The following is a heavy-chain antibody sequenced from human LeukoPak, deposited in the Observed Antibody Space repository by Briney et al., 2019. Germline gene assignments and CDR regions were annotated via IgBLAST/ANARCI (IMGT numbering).Heavy chain of an antibody. J-gene: IGHJ3*02. Sequence: SETLSLTCTISGGSMSSYYWSWIRQPPGKGLEWIGYIYYSGSTNYDPSLKSRVTISLDTSKNQFSLKLSSVTAADTAVYYCARRVVVSAVWRDAFDIWGQGTMVTVSS. D-gene: IGHD2-21*01. V-gene: IGHV4-59*08. CDR1: GGSMSSYY. CDR3: ARRVVVSAVWRDAFDI. CDR2: IYYSGST.